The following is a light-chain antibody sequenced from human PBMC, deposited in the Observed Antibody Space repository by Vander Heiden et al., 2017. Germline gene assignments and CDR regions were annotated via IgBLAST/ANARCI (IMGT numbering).Light chain of an antibody. V-gene: IGKV1-9*01. CDR3: QRVNSYGLT. CDR2: AAS. J-gene: IGKJ4*01. Sequence: DIQLTQSPSFLSASIGDRVTITCRASQVIYTHLAWYQQKPGKAPKLLIYAASNLLSGVPSRFSGSTSGTEFTLTISSLQPEDFATYYCQRVNSYGLTFGGGTKVEIK. CDR1: QVIYTH.